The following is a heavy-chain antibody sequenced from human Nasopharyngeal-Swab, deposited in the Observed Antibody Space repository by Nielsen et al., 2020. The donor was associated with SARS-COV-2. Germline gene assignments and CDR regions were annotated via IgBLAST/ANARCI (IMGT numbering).Heavy chain of an antibody. CDR2: ISGSGGSA. J-gene: IGHJ4*02. D-gene: IGHD3-10*01. CDR1: GFTFSSYA. CDR3: AKDGRYYASGSHPFDY. V-gene: IGHV3-23*01. Sequence: GESLKISCAASGFTFSSYAMSWVRQAPGKGLEWVSAISGSGGSAYYADSVKGRFTISRDNSKNTVYLQMNTLRAEDTAVYYCAKDGRYYASGSHPFDYWGQGTLVTVSS.